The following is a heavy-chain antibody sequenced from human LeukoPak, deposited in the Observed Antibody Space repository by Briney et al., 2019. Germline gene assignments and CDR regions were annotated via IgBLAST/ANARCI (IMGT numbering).Heavy chain of an antibody. D-gene: IGHD2-21*02. CDR1: GFTLSSYS. Sequence: PGGSLRLSCAASGFTLSSYSMNWVRQAPGKGLEWVSCISSSSTYIYYADSVKGRFTISRDNAKNSLYLQMNSLRAEDTAVYYCARDQDCGGHCYWVFDCWGQGTLVTVSS. V-gene: IGHV3-21*01. CDR3: ARDQDCGGHCYWVFDC. J-gene: IGHJ4*02. CDR2: ISSSSTYI.